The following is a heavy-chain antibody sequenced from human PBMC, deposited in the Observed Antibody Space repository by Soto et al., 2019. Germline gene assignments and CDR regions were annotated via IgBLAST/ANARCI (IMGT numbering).Heavy chain of an antibody. CDR3: VRSGTSSGRFSDY. CDR1: GYTFTSYW. J-gene: IGHJ4*02. D-gene: IGHD2-15*01. CDR2: IYPSDSDI. V-gene: IGHV5-51*01. Sequence: PGESLKISCKGSGYTFTSYWIGWVRQMPGEGLEWMGVIYPSDSDIRYSPSFQGKVTISADKSITTAYLQGSSLKAADTAMYYCVRSGTSSGRFSDYWGQGTLVTVSS.